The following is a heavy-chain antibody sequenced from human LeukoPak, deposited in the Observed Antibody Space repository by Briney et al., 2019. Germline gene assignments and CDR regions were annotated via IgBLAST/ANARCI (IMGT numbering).Heavy chain of an antibody. J-gene: IGHJ3*02. D-gene: IGHD1-26*01. CDR1: GGTFSSYA. CDR2: IIPIFGTA. CDR3: ARVSGSYYDAFDI. V-gene: IGHV1-69*13. Sequence: ASVKVSCKASGGTFSSYAISWVRQAPGQGLEWMGGIIPIFGTANYAQKFQGRVTITADESTSTAYMELSSLRSEDTAVYYCARVSGSYYDAFDIWGQGTMVTVSS.